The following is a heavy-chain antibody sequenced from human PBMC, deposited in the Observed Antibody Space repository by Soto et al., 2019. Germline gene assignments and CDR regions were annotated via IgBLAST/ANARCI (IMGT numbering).Heavy chain of an antibody. CDR1: GFTFSSYG. V-gene: IGHV3-33*01. Sequence: PGGSLRLSCAASGFTFSSYGMHWVRQAPGKGLEWVAVIWYDGSNKYYADSVKGRFTISRDNSKNTLYLQMNSLRAEDTAVYYCARVPLVVLDGYFDYWGQGTLVTVSS. CDR3: ARVPLVVLDGYFDY. D-gene: IGHD2-15*01. CDR2: IWYDGSNK. J-gene: IGHJ4*02.